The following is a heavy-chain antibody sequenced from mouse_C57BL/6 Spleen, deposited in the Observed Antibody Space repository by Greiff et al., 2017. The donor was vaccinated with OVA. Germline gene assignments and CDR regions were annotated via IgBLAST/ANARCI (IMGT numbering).Heavy chain of an antibody. CDR2: IYPGDGDT. D-gene: IGHD1-1*01. J-gene: IGHJ2*01. Sequence: VQLVESGAELVKPGASVKISCKASGYAFSSYWMNWLKQRPGKGLVWIGQIYPGDGDTNYNGKFKGKATLTADKSSSTAYMQLSSLTAEDSAVYFCANYGTSLDYWGQGTTLTVSS. CDR1: GYAFSSYW. V-gene: IGHV1-80*01. CDR3: ANYGTSLDY.